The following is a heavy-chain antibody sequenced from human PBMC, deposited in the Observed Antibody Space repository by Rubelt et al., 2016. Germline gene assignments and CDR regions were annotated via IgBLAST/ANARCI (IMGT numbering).Heavy chain of an antibody. CDR3: ARGNSGYDYGLDY. D-gene: IGHD5-12*01. J-gene: IGHJ4*02. V-gene: IGHV1-2*02. CDR2: INPNSGGT. CDR1: GYTFTGYY. Sequence: QVQLVQSGAEVKKPGASVKVSCKASGYTFTGYYMHWVRQAPGQGLEWMGWINPNSGGTNYDTKFQGRVTITRDTSGSTAYMALSRLTCDETAVYYCARGNSGYDYGLDYWGQGTLVTVSS.